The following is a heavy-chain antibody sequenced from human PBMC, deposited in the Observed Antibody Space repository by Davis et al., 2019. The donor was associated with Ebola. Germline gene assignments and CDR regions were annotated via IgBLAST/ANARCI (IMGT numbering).Heavy chain of an antibody. CDR1: RGTFRSYA. J-gene: IGHJ6*02. CDR2: ILPLFGTA. D-gene: IGHD3-3*01. CDR3: ARVVRIVGVSTHYGMDV. Sequence: SVPVSCLASRGTFRSYAISWVRPAPGPGLACLGSILPLFGTANYAQKFQGSVTITADESTSTAYMELSSLRSEDTAVYYCARVVRIVGVSTHYGMDVWGQGTTVTVSS. V-gene: IGHV1-69*13.